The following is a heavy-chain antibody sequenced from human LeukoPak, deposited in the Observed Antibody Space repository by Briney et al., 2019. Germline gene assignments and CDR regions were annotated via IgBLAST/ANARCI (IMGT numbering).Heavy chain of an antibody. D-gene: IGHD3-22*01. CDR3: ARVYSSGYYYRSYYFDY. J-gene: IGHJ4*02. CDR1: GYTFTSYY. CDR2: INPSGGST. V-gene: IGHV1-46*01. Sequence: GASAKASCKASGYTFTSYYMHWVRQAPGQGLEWMGIINPSGGSTSYAQKFQGRVTMTRDTSTSTVYMELSSLRSEDTAVYYCARVYSSGYYYRSYYFDYWGQGTLVTVSS.